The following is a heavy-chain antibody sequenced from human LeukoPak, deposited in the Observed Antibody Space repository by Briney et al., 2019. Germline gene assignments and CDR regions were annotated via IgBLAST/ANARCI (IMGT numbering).Heavy chain of an antibody. CDR3: ARGKVVAGTPGQNSWDN. D-gene: IGHD6-19*01. V-gene: IGHV4-61*09. CDR2: VYSTGNT. Sequence: SETLSLTCTVSGVSISSGNFYWSWIRQSAGKGLEWIGHVYSTGNTKYNPSLKSRVTISADTSKNQISLRLRSVTAADTAVYYCARGKVVAGTPGQNSWDNWGQGILVTVSS. CDR1: GVSISSGNFY. J-gene: IGHJ4*02.